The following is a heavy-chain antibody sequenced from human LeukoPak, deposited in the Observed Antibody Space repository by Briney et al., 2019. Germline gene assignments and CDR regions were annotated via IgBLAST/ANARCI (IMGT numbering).Heavy chain of an antibody. Sequence: GGSLRLSCAASGFTFSSYAMSWVRQAPGKGLEWVSAISGSGGSTYYADSVKGRFTISRDNSKNTLYLQMNSLRADDTAVYYCAKGTTGSGDGYWGQGTLVTVSS. CDR1: GFTFSSYA. D-gene: IGHD3-10*01. V-gene: IGHV3-23*01. CDR3: AKGTTGSGDGY. J-gene: IGHJ4*02. CDR2: ISGSGGST.